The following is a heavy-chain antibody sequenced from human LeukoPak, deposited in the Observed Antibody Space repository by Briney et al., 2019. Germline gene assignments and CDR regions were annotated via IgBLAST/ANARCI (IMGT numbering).Heavy chain of an antibody. J-gene: IGHJ3*02. D-gene: IGHD1-26*01. CDR2: IRSKAYGGTI. CDR3: TRAQNVGVLDI. CDR1: GFIFGDSA. V-gene: IGHV3-49*04. Sequence: PGGSLRLSCTASGFIFGDSAMSWVRQAPGKGLEWVGFIRSKAYGGTIEYAASAKGRFIISRDDSKSIAYLQMNSLKTEDTAVYYRTRAQNVGVLDIWGQGTMVTVSS.